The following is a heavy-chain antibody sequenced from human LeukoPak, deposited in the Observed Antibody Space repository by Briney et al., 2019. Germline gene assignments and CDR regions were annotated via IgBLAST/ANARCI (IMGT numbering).Heavy chain of an antibody. V-gene: IGHV3-74*01. CDR3: AREAKVGGALQY. CDR2: INTDGGFT. Sequence: GSLRLSCAASGFIFSDYWMHWVRQAPGKGLVGVSRINTDGGFTRYADSVQGRFIISRDTAKNTLFLQMNSLRAEDTAVYYCAREAKVGGALQYWGQGILVTVSS. J-gene: IGHJ4*02. CDR1: GFIFSDYW. D-gene: IGHD1-26*01.